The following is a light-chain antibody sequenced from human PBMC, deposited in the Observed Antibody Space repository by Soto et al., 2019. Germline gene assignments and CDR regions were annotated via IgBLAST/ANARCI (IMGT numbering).Light chain of an antibody. CDR1: QSISIW. V-gene: IGKV1-5*03. J-gene: IGKJ1*01. CDR2: GTS. Sequence: DIHMTQSPSTLSASVGDRVTITCRASQSISIWLAWYQQKPGRAPNPLIYGTSSLESGVPSRFSGSGSGTEFTLTISSLQPDDSATYYCQHYTDYSLTFGQETKVEIK. CDR3: QHYTDYSLT.